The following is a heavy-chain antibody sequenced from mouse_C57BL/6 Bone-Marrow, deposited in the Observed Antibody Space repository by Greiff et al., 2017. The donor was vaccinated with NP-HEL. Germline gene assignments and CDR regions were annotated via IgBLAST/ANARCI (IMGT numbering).Heavy chain of an antibody. Sequence: EVKVVESGGGLVKPGGSLKLSCAVSGFTFSSYAMSWVRQTPEKRLEWVVTISDGGSYTYYPDNVKGRFTISRDIAKNNLFLQMSHLKSEDTAMYYCARDHNGYSYYYAMDYWGRETSVTVST. D-gene: IGHD2-3*01. V-gene: IGHV5-4*01. CDR2: ISDGGSYT. CDR1: GFTFSSYA. CDR3: ARDHNGYSYYYAMDY. J-gene: IGHJ4*01.